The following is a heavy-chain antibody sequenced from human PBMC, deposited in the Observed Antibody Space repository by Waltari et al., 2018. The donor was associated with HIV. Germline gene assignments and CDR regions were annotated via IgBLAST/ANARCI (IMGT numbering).Heavy chain of an antibody. CDR2: IYYSGST. V-gene: IGHV4-59*01. D-gene: IGHD6-19*01. CDR3: ARSGSGWEYYYYYYGMDV. CDR1: GGSISSYH. J-gene: IGHJ6*02. Sequence: QVQLQESSPGLVKPSETLSLTCTVSGGSISSYHWSWIRQPPGKGLEWIGYIYYSGSTNYNPSLKSRVTISVDTSKNQFSLKLSSVTAADTAVYYCARSGSGWEYYYYYYGMDVWGQGTTVTVSS.